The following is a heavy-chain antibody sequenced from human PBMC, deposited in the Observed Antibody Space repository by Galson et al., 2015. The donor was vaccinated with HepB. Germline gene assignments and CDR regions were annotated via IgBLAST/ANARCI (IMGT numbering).Heavy chain of an antibody. J-gene: IGHJ4*02. CDR1: GFTFGDYA. CDR2: IRVKAYGGTT. Sequence: SLRLSCATSGFTFGDYAINWVRQAPGKGLEWVGFIRVKAYGGTTEIAASVKGRFTISRDDSRSIAYLQMSSLQTEDTAVYYCTRGRDSSAWYPFHFYHWGQGTLVTVSS. D-gene: IGHD6-13*01. CDR3: TRGRDSSAWYPFHFYH. V-gene: IGHV3-49*04.